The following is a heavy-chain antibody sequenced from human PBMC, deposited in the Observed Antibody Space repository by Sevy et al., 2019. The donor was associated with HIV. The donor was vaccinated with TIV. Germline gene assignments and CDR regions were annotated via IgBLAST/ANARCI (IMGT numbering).Heavy chain of an antibody. V-gene: IGHV5-51*01. CDR1: GYSFTSYW. J-gene: IGHJ1*01. D-gene: IGHD3-22*01. Sequence: GESLKISCKGSGYSFTSYWIGWVRQMPGKGLEWMGIIYPGDSDTRYSPSFQGQVTISADKSISTAYLQWGSLKASDTAMYYCARNYYDSSGYYPEYFQHWGQGTLVTVSS. CDR3: ARNYYDSSGYYPEYFQH. CDR2: IYPGDSDT.